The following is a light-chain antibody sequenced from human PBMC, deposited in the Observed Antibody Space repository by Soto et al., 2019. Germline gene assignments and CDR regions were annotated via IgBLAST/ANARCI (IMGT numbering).Light chain of an antibody. Sequence: IVMTQSPDTLSVSPGDRATLSCRAGQGVTTNFAWYQQKSGQSPRLLIYDVSIRATGVPARFSGTGSETDFTLTISGLQSEDAAVYLCQQYKNWPYSVGQVTRREIK. CDR1: QGVTTN. V-gene: IGKV3-15*01. J-gene: IGKJ5*01. CDR2: DVS. CDR3: QQYKNWPYS.